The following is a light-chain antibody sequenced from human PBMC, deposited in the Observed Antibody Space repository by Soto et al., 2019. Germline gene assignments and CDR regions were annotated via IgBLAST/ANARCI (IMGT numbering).Light chain of an antibody. Sequence: QSVLTQPTSLSASPGASARRTCTLRSGINLARYRIFWYQQKPESPPRYLLNYESDSSQHQGSGVPSRFSGSKDASRNAAFLVISGLQSEDEADYYCMMWYSPAWVFGGGTKLTVL. CDR3: MMWYSPAWV. CDR2: YESDSSQ. J-gene: IGLJ3*02. V-gene: IGLV5-45*01. CDR1: SGINLARYR.